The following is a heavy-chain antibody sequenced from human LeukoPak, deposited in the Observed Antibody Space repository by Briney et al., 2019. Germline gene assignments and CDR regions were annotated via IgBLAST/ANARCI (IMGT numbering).Heavy chain of an antibody. CDR3: ARDEGLTIFGVAYFDY. CDR1: GFTFSSYS. D-gene: IGHD3-3*01. V-gene: IGHV3-21*01. J-gene: IGHJ4*02. Sequence: PGGSLRLSCAASGFTFSSYSMNWVRQAPGKGLKWVSSISSSSSYIYYADSVKGRFTISRDNAKNSLYLQMNSLRAEDTAVYYCARDEGLTIFGVAYFDYWGQGTLVTVSS. CDR2: ISSSSSYI.